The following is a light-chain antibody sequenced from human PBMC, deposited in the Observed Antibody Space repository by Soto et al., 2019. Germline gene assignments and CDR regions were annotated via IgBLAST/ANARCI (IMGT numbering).Light chain of an antibody. V-gene: IGLV2-14*01. J-gene: IGLJ2*01. CDR3: SSYTSSSTLVL. Sequence: QSALTQPASVSGSPGQSITISCTGSSSDVGDYNSVSWYQQHPGKAPKLMIYDVTDRPSGVSDRFSGSKSGNTASLTISGLQAEDEADYYCSSYTSSSTLVLFGGGTKLTV. CDR2: DVT. CDR1: SSDVGDYNS.